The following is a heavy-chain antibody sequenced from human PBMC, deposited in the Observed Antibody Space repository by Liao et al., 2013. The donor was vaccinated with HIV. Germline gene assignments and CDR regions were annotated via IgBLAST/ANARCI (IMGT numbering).Heavy chain of an antibody. CDR2: IYTSGST. D-gene: IGHD2-2*01. V-gene: IGHV4-61*02. J-gene: IGHJ3*02. CDR3: ARNRPARGGDAFDI. CDR1: GGSISSGSYY. Sequence: QVQLQESGPGLVKPSQTLSLTCTVSGGSISSGSYYWSWIRQPAGKGLEWIGRIYTSGSTNYNPSLKSRVTISVDTSKNQFSLRLSSVTAADTAVYFCARNRPARGGDAFDIWGQGTMVTVSS.